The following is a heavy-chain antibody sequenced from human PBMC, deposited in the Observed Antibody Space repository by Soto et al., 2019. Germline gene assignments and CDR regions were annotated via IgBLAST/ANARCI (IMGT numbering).Heavy chain of an antibody. CDR1: GFTFSSYA. J-gene: IGHJ4*02. CDR3: AKNGGGVVVVAATPGVFFDY. V-gene: IGHV3-30*18. CDR2: ISYDGSNK. D-gene: IGHD2-15*01. Sequence: VQLLESGGGLVQPGGSLRLSCAASGFTFSSYAMSWVRQAPGKGLEWVAVISYDGSNKYYADSVKGRFTISRDNSKNTLYLQMNSLRAEDTAVYYCAKNGGGVVVVAATPGVFFDYWGQGTLVTVSS.